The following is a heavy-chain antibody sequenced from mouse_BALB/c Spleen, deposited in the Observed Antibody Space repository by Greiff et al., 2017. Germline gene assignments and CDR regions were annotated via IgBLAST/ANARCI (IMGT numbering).Heavy chain of an antibody. CDR1: GYTFTDYA. J-gene: IGHJ4*01. Sequence: QVQLQQSGAELVRPGVSVKISCKGSGYTFTDYAMHWVKQSHAKSLEWIGVISTYYGDASYNQKFKGKATMTVDKSSSTAYMELARLTSEDSAIYYCARDGSGSPMDYWGQGTSVTVSS. CDR3: ARDGSGSPMDY. V-gene: IGHV1S137*01. CDR2: ISTYYGDA. D-gene: IGHD3-2*01.